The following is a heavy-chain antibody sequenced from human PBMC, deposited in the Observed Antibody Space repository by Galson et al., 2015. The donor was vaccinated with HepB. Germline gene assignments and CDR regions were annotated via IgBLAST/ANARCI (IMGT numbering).Heavy chain of an antibody. V-gene: IGHV3-30-3*01. D-gene: IGHD4-11*01. CDR2: ISYDGSNK. CDR3: ARAGDNYHGAFDI. CDR1: GFTFSKYA. Sequence: SLRLSCTASGFTFSKYAMHWVRQAPGKGLEWVAVISYDGSNKYYADYVQGRFTIFRDTSKNTLYLQMSSLRAEDTAVYYCARAGDNYHGAFDIWGQGTMVTVSS. J-gene: IGHJ3*02.